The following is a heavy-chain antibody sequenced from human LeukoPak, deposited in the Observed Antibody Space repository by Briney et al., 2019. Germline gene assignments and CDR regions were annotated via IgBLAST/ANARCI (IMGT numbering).Heavy chain of an antibody. CDR3: ARGSQLHYSPGEYWFDP. V-gene: IGHV3-23*01. D-gene: IGHD5-18*01. CDR1: GFTFSSYA. J-gene: IGHJ5*02. Sequence: PGGSLRFTCAASGFTFSSYAMSWVRQAPGKGLEWVSAISGSGGSTYYADSVKGRFTISRDNSKNTLYLQMNSLRAEDTAVYYCARGSQLHYSPGEYWFDPWGQATMPSVS. CDR2: ISGSGGST.